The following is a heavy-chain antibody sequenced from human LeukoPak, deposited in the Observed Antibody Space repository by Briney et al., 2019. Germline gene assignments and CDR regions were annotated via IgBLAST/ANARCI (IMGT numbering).Heavy chain of an antibody. V-gene: IGHV3-53*01. CDR3: AREIVGATGSYGMDV. CDR2: IYSGGST. D-gene: IGHD1-26*01. CDR1: GFTVSSNY. Sequence: GGSLRLSCAASGFTVSSNYMSWVRRAPGKGLEWVSVIYSGGSTYYADSVKGRFTISRDNSKNTLYLQMNSLRAEDTAVYYCAREIVGATGSYGMDVWGQGTTVTVSS. J-gene: IGHJ6*02.